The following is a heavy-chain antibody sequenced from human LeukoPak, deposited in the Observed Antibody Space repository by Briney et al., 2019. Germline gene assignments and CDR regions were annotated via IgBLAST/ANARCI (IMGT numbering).Heavy chain of an antibody. Sequence: PSETLSLTCTVSGDSISNYYWSWIRQPAGKGLEWLGRIYGSGTTNYNPSLTSRVTMSVATSKNQFSLKLSSVTAADTAVYYCARERRCSGGSCYRPWFDPWGRGTLVTVSS. CDR3: ARERRCSGGSCYRPWFDP. D-gene: IGHD2-15*01. CDR2: IYGSGTT. J-gene: IGHJ5*02. CDR1: GDSISNYY. V-gene: IGHV4-4*07.